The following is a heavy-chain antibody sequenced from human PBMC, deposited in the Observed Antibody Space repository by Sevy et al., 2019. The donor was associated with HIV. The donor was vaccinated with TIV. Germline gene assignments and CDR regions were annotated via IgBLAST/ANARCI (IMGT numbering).Heavy chain of an antibody. Sequence: GGSLRLSCAASGFTFSSYSMNWVRQAPGKGLEWVSSISSSSSYIYYADSVKGRFTISRDNAKNSLYLQMNSLRAEDTAEYYCARDPIAVAGRGGGDDYWGQGTLVTVSS. V-gene: IGHV3-21*01. CDR1: GFTFSSYS. CDR2: ISSSSSYI. CDR3: ARDPIAVAGRGGGDDY. J-gene: IGHJ4*02. D-gene: IGHD6-19*01.